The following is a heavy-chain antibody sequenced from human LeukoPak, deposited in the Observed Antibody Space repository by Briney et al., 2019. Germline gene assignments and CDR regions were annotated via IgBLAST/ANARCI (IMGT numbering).Heavy chain of an antibody. CDR1: GYTFTSYG. J-gene: IGHJ4*02. V-gene: IGHV1-18*01. Sequence: ASVKVSCKASGYTFTSYGITWGRQAPGQGLEWMGWISAYSGNTNYAQKLQGRVTMTTDTSTSTAYMELRSLRSDDTAVYFCARVRGSTEADYWGQGTLVTVSS. CDR2: ISAYSGNT. D-gene: IGHD3-16*01. CDR3: ARVRGSTEADY.